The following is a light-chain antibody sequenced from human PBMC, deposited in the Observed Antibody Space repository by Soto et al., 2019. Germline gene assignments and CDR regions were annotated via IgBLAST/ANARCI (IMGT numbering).Light chain of an antibody. Sequence: QSALTQPASVSGSPGQSITISCTGTSSGVGIYNYVSWFQQRPGEAPKLMIYEVSKRPSGVSNRFSGSKSGNTASLTISGLQAEDEADYYCSSYTSDITLVIGGGTKLTVL. CDR1: SSGVGIYNY. V-gene: IGLV2-14*01. CDR3: SSYTSDITLV. CDR2: EVS. J-gene: IGLJ2*01.